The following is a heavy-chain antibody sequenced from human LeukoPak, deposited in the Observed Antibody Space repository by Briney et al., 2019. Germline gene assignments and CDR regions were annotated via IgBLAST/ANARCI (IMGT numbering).Heavy chain of an antibody. J-gene: IGHJ3*02. D-gene: IGHD6-13*01. V-gene: IGHV4-39*01. CDR1: GGSISSSSYY. CDR2: IYYSGST. Sequence: PSETLSLTCTVSGGSISSSSYYWGWIRQPPGKGLERIGSIYYSGSTYYNPSLKSRVTISVDTSKNQFSLKLSSVTAADTAVYYCARAVRIIHIAAVGTCVFDIWGQGTMVTVSS. CDR3: ARAVRIIHIAAVGTCVFDI.